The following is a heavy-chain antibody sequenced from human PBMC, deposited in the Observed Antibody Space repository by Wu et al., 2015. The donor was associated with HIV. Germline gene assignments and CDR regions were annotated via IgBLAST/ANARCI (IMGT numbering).Heavy chain of an antibody. CDR3: ARVYGVGGGLLDI. CDR1: GGTLSSYA. J-gene: IGHJ3*02. Sequence: QVQLVQSGSEMRKPESSVKVSCKASGGTLSSYAISWVRQAPGQGLDWMGGIIPMVGTTNYAQKFQGRVSITTDESMSTVYMELSSLKSDDTAVYYCARVYGVGGGLLDIWGQGQMVTVSS. CDR2: IIPMVGTT. D-gene: IGHD4-17*01. V-gene: IGHV1-69*05.